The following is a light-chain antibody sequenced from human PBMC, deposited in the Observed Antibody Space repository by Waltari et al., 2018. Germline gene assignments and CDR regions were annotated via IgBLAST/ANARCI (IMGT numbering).Light chain of an antibody. CDR1: QGISSY. CDR2: SAS. CDR3: QQLNAYPLT. V-gene: IGKV1-9*01. J-gene: IGKJ1*01. Sequence: DIQLTQSPSFLSASVEDSVTITCRASQGISSYLAWHQQKPGRAPKLLIYSASTLKSGVPSRFSGSGSGTDFTLTISSLQPEDFATYYCQQLNAYPLTFGQGTKVEIK.